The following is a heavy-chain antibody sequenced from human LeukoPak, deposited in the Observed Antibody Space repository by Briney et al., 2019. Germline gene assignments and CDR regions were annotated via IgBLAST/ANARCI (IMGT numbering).Heavy chain of an antibody. V-gene: IGHV3-30*03. D-gene: IGHD2-8*02. CDR3: ATGPFDY. J-gene: IGHJ4*02. Sequence: GRSLRLSCAASGFTFSSYGMHWVRQAPGKGLEWVAVISYDGSNKYYADSVKGRFTISRDNSKNTLYLQMNSLRAGDTAVYYCATGPFDYWGQGTLVTVSS. CDR2: ISYDGSNK. CDR1: GFTFSSYG.